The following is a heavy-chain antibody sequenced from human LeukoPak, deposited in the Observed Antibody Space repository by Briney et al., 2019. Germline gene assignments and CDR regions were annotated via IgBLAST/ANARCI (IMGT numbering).Heavy chain of an antibody. CDR2: ISWNSGSI. CDR1: GFSFDDYA. D-gene: IGHD2-2*01. V-gene: IGHV3-9*01. Sequence: PGGSLRLSCAASGFSFDDYAMHWVRQAPGKGLEWVSGISWNSGSIAYADSVKGRFTISRDNAKNSLYLQMNSLRAEDTALYYCAKVPSKTIVVVPAATQRWFDPWGQGTLVTVSS. CDR3: AKVPSKTIVVVPAATQRWFDP. J-gene: IGHJ5*02.